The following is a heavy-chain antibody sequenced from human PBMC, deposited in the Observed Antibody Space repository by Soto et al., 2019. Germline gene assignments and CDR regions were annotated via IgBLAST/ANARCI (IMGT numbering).Heavy chain of an antibody. J-gene: IGHJ6*02. V-gene: IGHV3-30*03. CDR1: GFTFSSNG. Sequence: SLRLSCAASGFTFSSNGMHGVRQAPGKGLEWVAVISYDGSNKYYADSVKGRFTISRDNSKNTLYLQMNSLRAEDTAVYYCAITMVREIPYYYYGMDVWGQGTTVTVSS. CDR2: ISYDGSNK. D-gene: IGHD3-10*01. CDR3: AITMVREIPYYYYGMDV.